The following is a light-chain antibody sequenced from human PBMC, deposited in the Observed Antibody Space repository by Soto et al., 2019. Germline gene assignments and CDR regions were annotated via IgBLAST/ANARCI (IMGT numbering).Light chain of an antibody. CDR3: AAWDDSLSGVV. J-gene: IGLJ2*01. CDR2: RNN. CDR1: SSNIGSNY. V-gene: IGLV1-47*01. Sequence: QSVLTQPPSASGTPGQRVTISCSGSSSNIGSNYVYWYQQLPGTVPQLLIYRNNERPSGVPDRFSASMDGPSASLAISGLRSEDEDDYYCAAWDDSLSGVVFGGGTKLTVL.